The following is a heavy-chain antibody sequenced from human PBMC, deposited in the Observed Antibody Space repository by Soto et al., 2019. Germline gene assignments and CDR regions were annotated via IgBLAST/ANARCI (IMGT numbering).Heavy chain of an antibody. CDR2: ISGSGGST. J-gene: IGHJ1*01. Sequence: GGSLRLSCAASGFTFSSYAMSWVRQAPGKGLEWVSAISGSGGSTYYADSVKGRFTISRDNSKNTLYLQMNSLRAEDTAVYYCAKVLTDGYDSSGYPEYFQHWRQGTLVTVSS. CDR3: AKVLTDGYDSSGYPEYFQH. CDR1: GFTFSSYA. D-gene: IGHD3-22*01. V-gene: IGHV3-23*01.